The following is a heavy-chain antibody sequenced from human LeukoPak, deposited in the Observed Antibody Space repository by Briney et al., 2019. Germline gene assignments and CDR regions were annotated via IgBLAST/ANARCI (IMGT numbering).Heavy chain of an antibody. CDR1: GFTFDDYA. V-gene: IGHV3-9*01. Sequence: GRSLRLSCAASGFTFDDYAMYWVRQTPGKGLEWVSHISWNSATIEYADSVKGRFTISRDNAKNSLYLQMNSLRAEDTALYYCVKEVGAAVGRSSFDYWGQGTLVTVSS. CDR2: ISWNSATI. D-gene: IGHD6-13*01. J-gene: IGHJ4*02. CDR3: VKEVGAAVGRSSFDY.